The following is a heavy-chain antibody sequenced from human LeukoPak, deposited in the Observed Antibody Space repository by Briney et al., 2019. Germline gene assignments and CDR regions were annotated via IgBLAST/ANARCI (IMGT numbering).Heavy chain of an antibody. V-gene: IGHV4-34*01. CDR3: ARGYVLRYSKIAPGRYFDL. J-gene: IGHJ2*01. CDR1: GGSFSGYY. CDR2: INHSGST. D-gene: IGHD3-9*01. Sequence: SETLSLTCAVYGGSFSGYYWSWIRQPPGKGLEWIGEINHSGSTNYNPSLKSRVTISVDTSKNQFSLKLSSVTAADTAVYYCARGYVLRYSKIAPGRYFDLWGRGTLVTVSS.